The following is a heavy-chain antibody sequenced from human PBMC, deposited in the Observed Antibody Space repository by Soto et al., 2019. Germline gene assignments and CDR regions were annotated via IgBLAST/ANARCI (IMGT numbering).Heavy chain of an antibody. D-gene: IGHD2-21*02. CDR1: GFSLSTSGVG. Sequence: QITLKESGPPLVKPTQTLTLTCTFSGFSLSTSGVGVGWIRQPPGKALEWLALIYWDDDKRYSPSLKSRLTITKDPSKNQVVLTMTNMDPVDTATYYCAQGDCFGHYFDYWGQGTLVTVSS. V-gene: IGHV2-5*02. J-gene: IGHJ4*02. CDR2: IYWDDDK. CDR3: AQGDCFGHYFDY.